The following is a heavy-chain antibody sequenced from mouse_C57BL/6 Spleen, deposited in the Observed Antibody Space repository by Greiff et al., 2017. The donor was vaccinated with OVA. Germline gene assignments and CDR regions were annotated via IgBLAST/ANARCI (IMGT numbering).Heavy chain of an antibody. CDR2: ISSGGSYT. V-gene: IGHV5-6*01. D-gene: IGHD1-1*01. J-gene: IGHJ3*01. Sequence: EVKLVESGGDLVKPGGSLKLSCAASGFTFSSYGMSWVRQTPDKRLEWVATISSGGSYTYYPDSVKGRFTISRDNAKNTLYLQLSSLKSEDTAMDYCARQGDGSSPFAYWGQGTLVTVSA. CDR1: GFTFSSYG. CDR3: ARQGDGSSPFAY.